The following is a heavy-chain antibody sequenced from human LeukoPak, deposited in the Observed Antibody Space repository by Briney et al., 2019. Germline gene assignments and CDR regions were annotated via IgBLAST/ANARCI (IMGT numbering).Heavy chain of an antibody. CDR1: GFTFSSYS. V-gene: IGHV3-21*01. CDR3: ARARREYQLRTDWFDP. CDR2: ISSSSSYI. J-gene: IGHJ5*02. Sequence: GGSLRLSCAASGFTFSSYSMNWVRQAPGKGLEWVSSISSSSSYIYYADSVKGRFTISRDNAKNSLYLQMNSLRAEDTAVYYCARARREYQLRTDWFDPWGQGTLVTVSS. D-gene: IGHD2-2*01.